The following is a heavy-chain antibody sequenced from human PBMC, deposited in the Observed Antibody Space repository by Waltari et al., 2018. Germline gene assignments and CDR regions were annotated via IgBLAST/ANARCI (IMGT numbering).Heavy chain of an antibody. V-gene: IGHV4-39*02. CDR1: GGFMSSGSYY. J-gene: IGHJ3*02. CDR3: TRTRYSYVLDAFNI. D-gene: IGHD5-18*01. CDR2: IFYRGST. Sequence: QLQLQESGPGLVKPSETLSLTCTVSGGFMSSGSYYWGWIRQSPGKGLEWIGSIFYRGSTYHNPSLKSRVTISVDTSKNHFSLRLRSVTAADTAVYYCTRTRYSYVLDAFNIWGQGTMVTVSS.